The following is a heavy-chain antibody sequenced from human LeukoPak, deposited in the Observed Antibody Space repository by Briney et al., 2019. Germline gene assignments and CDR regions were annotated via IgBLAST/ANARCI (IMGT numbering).Heavy chain of an antibody. V-gene: IGHV4-34*01. CDR3: ARRGGGNYPYYFDY. CDR1: DESFSGYLSDSY. D-gene: IGHD3-16*01. Sequence: SETLSLTCAIYDESFSGYLSDSYWSWVRRPPGKGLEWIGEIDRHGNTNYSPCLKSRVTISIQTTKSQFSLNLNFVTDADTAVYYCARRGGGNYPYYFDYWGRGTPVTVSS. J-gene: IGHJ4*02. CDR2: IDRHGNT.